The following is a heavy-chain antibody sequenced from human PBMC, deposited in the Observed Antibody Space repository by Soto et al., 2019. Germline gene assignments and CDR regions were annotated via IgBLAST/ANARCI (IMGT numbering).Heavy chain of an antibody. CDR1: GGSLSGYY. CDR3: ARPKGMDV. Sequence: GGSLSGYYWNWIRQPPGKGLEWIGEINHSGSTNYNPSLKSRVTISVDTSKNQFSLKLTSVTAADTAVYYCARPKGMDVWGKGTQVTVSP. CDR2: INHSGST. J-gene: IGHJ6*04. V-gene: IGHV4-34*01.